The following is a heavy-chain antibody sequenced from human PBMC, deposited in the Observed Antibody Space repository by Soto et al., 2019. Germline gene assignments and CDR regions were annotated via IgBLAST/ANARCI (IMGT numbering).Heavy chain of an antibody. Sequence: SETLSLTCAVYGGSFSGYYWSWIRQPPGKGLEWIGEINHSGSTNYNPSLKSRVTISVDTSKNQFSLKLSSVTAADTAVYYCARIEYYYDSSGYYYYYYYYGMDVWGQGTTVTV. CDR1: GGSFSGYY. V-gene: IGHV4-34*01. CDR3: ARIEYYYDSSGYYYYYYYYGMDV. CDR2: INHSGST. D-gene: IGHD3-22*01. J-gene: IGHJ6*02.